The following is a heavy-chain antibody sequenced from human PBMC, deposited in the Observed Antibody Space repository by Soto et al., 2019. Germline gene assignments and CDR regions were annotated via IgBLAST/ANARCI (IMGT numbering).Heavy chain of an antibody. J-gene: IGHJ5*02. D-gene: IGHD3-3*01. CDR2: IIPIFGTA. V-gene: IGHV1-69*12. CDR3: ARVGKYDFWSGYPNWFDP. Sequence: QVQLVQSGAEVKKPGSSVKVSCKASGGTFSSYAISWVRQAPGQGLEWMGGIIPIFGTANYAQKFQGRVTITADESTSTAYMELSSLRSEDTAVYYCARVGKYDFWSGYPNWFDPWGQGTLVTVSS. CDR1: GGTFSSYA.